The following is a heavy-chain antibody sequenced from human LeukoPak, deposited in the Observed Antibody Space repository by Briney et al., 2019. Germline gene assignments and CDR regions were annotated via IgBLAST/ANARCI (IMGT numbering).Heavy chain of an antibody. CDR1: GFTFSNAW. Sequence: PGGSLRLSCAASGFTFSNAWMSWVRQAPGRGLEWVGRIKSKTDGGTTDYAAPVKGRFTISRDDSKNTLYLQMNSLKTEDTAVYYCTTDRVEIVVVLAAMGAFDIWGQGTMVTVSS. V-gene: IGHV3-15*01. CDR2: IKSKTDGGTT. CDR3: TTDRVEIVVVLAAMGAFDI. J-gene: IGHJ3*02. D-gene: IGHD2-2*01.